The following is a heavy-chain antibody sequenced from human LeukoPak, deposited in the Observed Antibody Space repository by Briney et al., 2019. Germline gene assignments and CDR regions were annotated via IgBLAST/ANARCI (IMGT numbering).Heavy chain of an antibody. CDR1: GGSISSGSYY. D-gene: IGHD6-13*01. CDR2: IYTSGST. J-gene: IGHJ5*02. Sequence: ASETLSLTCTVAGGSISSGSYYWSWIRQPAGKGLEWIWRIYTSGSTNYNPSLKSRVTISVDTSKNQFSLKLSSVTDADTAVYYCARGRARGIAAAGNWFDPWGQGTLVTVSS. CDR3: ARGRARGIAAAGNWFDP. V-gene: IGHV4-61*02.